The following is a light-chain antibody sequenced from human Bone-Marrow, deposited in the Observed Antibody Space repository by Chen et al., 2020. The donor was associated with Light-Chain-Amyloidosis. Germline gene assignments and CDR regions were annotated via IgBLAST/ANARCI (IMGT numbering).Light chain of an antibody. CDR1: RSNVGADYD. V-gene: IGLV1-40*01. J-gene: IGLJ3*02. CDR2: GNK. Sequence: SVLTEPPSVSGAPGQRVTLSCSGSRSNVGADYDVQWSQQLPGTAPKLLIYGNKDRPSGVPDRFSGSKSGPSASLVITGLQAEDEAEYYCKSYDTTLSGSVFGGGTKLTVL. CDR3: KSYDTTLSGSV.